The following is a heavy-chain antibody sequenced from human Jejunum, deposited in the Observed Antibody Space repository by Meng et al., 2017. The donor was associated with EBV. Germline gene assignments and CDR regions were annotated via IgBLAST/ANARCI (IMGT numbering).Heavy chain of an antibody. J-gene: IGHJ4*02. CDR1: GVSVISGSYY. Sequence: ESGPGPWKPSETLSRTFPVSGVSVISGSYYWSWIRQPPGKGLEWIGFVSDYGSTRYNSSLKSRITISADTSKNQFSLKLTSVTPADTAIYYCARDFSSGYFAYWGQGTLVTVSS. CDR3: ARDFSSGYFAY. V-gene: IGHV4-61*01. CDR2: VSDYGST. D-gene: IGHD3-22*01.